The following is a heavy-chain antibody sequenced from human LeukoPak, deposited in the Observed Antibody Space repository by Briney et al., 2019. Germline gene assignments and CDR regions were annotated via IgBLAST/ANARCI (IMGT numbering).Heavy chain of an antibody. Sequence: SETLPLTCAVSGYSISSGYYWGWIRQPPGKGLEWIGSIYHSGSTYYNPSLKSRVTISVDTSKKQCSLKLSSVTAADTAVYFCARASDILTGYYRDYFFDYWGQGTLVTVSS. CDR3: ARASDILTGYYRDYFFDY. D-gene: IGHD3-9*01. V-gene: IGHV4-38-2*01. CDR2: IYHSGST. CDR1: GYSISSGYY. J-gene: IGHJ4*02.